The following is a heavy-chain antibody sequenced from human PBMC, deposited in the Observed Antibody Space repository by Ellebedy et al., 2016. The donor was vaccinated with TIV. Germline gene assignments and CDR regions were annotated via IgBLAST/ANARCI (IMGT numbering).Heavy chain of an antibody. Sequence: PGGSLRLSCKGSGYTFTNYWISWVRQMPGKGLEWMGRIDPRDSYTTYSPSFEGHVTISADKSSDTAYLQWSTLKASDTAMYYCARLCIVWSGDCNSHPFDYWGQGTLVTVSS. CDR1: GYTFTNYW. CDR3: ARLCIVWSGDCNSHPFDY. V-gene: IGHV5-10-1*01. CDR2: IDPRDSYT. J-gene: IGHJ4*02. D-gene: IGHD3-3*01.